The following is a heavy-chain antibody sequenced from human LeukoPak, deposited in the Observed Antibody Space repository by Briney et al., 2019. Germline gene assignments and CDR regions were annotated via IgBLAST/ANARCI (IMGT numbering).Heavy chain of an antibody. CDR3: TRDIVSISQPYYFDY. Sequence: PGGSLRLSCTASGFTFGYHAINWVRQAPGRGLEWVGFIRSQAYSGTTEYATSVKDGFTISRDDSKSIAYLQMNSLKTEDTAVYYCTRDIVSISQPYYFDYWGQGTLVTVSS. CDR2: IRSQAYSGTT. CDR1: GFTFGYHA. V-gene: IGHV3-49*04. J-gene: IGHJ4*02. D-gene: IGHD2-2*01.